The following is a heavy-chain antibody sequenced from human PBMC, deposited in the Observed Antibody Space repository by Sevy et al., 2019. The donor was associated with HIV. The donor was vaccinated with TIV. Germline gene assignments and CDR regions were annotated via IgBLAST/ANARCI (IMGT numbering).Heavy chain of an antibody. V-gene: IGHV4-34*01. CDR3: ATRRGLLSLDY. CDR2: INHSGST. Sequence: SQTLSLTCVVYTGSFSGYYWSWIRQPPGKGLEWIGEINHSGSTNYNPSLKSRVTISADTSKNQFSLKLSSVTAADTAVYYCATRRGLLSLDYWGQGTLVTVSS. CDR1: TGSFSGYY. J-gene: IGHJ4*02.